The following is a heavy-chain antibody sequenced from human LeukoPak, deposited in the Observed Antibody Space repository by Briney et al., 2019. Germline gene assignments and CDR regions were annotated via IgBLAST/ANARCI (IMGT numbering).Heavy chain of an antibody. V-gene: IGHV4-34*01. CDR2: INHSGST. D-gene: IGHD3-22*01. CDR3: ARVSSRRLPPTYSYDRRNYFDY. J-gene: IGHJ4*02. CDR1: GGSFSGYY. Sequence: SETLSLTCAVYGGSFSGYYWSWIRQPPGKGLEWIGEINHSGSTNYSPSLKSRVTISVDTSKNQFSLRLSSVTAADTAVYYCARVSSRRLPPTYSYDRRNYFDYWGQGTLVTVSS.